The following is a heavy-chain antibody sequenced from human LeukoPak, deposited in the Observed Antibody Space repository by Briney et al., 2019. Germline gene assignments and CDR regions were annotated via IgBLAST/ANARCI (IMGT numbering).Heavy chain of an antibody. CDR3: ARERLLWFGVNDAFDI. J-gene: IGHJ3*02. Sequence: EASVKVSCKASGYTFTGYYMHWVRQAPGQGLEWMGWINPNSGGTNYAQKFQGRVTMTRDTSISTAYMELSRLRSDDTAVYYFARERLLWFGVNDAFDIWGQGTMVTVSS. CDR2: INPNSGGT. V-gene: IGHV1-2*02. D-gene: IGHD3-10*01. CDR1: GYTFTGYY.